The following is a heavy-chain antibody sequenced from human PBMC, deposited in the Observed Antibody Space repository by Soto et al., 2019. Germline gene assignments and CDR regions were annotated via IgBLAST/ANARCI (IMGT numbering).Heavy chain of an antibody. CDR1: GFTFSSYA. CDR2: ISGSGGST. Sequence: GGSLRLSCAVSGFTFSSYAMSWVRQAPGKGLEWVSAISGSGGSTYYADSVKGRFTISRDNSKNTLYLQMNSLRAEDTAVYYCAKDWNQNIVVVVAALQPPSAIDYWGQGTLVTVSS. J-gene: IGHJ4*02. V-gene: IGHV3-23*01. CDR3: AKDWNQNIVVVVAALQPPSAIDY. D-gene: IGHD2-15*01.